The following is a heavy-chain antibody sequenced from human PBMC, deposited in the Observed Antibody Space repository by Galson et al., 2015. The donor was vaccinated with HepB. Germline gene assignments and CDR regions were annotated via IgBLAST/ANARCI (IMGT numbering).Heavy chain of an antibody. CDR2: ISAYNGNT. CDR1: GYTFTGYY. J-gene: IGHJ3*02. D-gene: IGHD6-19*01. CDR3: ARPLVAVAADGGDDAFDI. V-gene: IGHV1-18*04. Sequence: SGYTFTGYYMHWVRQAPGQGLEWMGWISAYNGNTNYAQKLQGRVTMTTDTSTSTAYMELRSLRSDDTAVYYCARPLVAVAADGGDDAFDIWGQGTMVTVSS.